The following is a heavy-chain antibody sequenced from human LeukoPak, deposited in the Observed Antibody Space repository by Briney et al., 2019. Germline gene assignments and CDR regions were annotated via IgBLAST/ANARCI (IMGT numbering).Heavy chain of an antibody. CDR2: ISGSGGST. V-gene: IGHV3-23*01. J-gene: IGHJ4*02. Sequence: PGGSLRLSCAASGFIVSSNYMSWVRQAPGKGLEWVSGISGSGGSTYHADSVKGRFTISRDNSKNTLNLQMNSLRAEDTAVYYCAKEAYGSGSYQHDYWGQGTLVTVSS. D-gene: IGHD3-10*01. CDR3: AKEAYGSGSYQHDY. CDR1: GFIVSSNY.